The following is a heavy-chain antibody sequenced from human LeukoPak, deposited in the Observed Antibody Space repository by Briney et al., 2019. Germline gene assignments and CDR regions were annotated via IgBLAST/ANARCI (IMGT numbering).Heavy chain of an antibody. D-gene: IGHD3-3*01. V-gene: IGHV3-74*01. Sequence: GGSLRLSCAASGFTFSSYWMHWVRQAPGKGLVWVSRINSDGSSTSYADSVKGRFTISRDNAKNTLYLQMNGLRAEDTAVYYCARDPLYYDFWSGYYSAFDIWGQGTMVTVSS. CDR2: INSDGSST. CDR1: GFTFSSYW. J-gene: IGHJ3*02. CDR3: ARDPLYYDFWSGYYSAFDI.